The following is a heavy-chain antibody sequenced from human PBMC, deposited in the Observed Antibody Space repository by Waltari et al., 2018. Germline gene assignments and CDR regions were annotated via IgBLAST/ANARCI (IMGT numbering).Heavy chain of an antibody. CDR3: AAQSDYSLFDY. J-gene: IGHJ4*02. CDR1: GFTFDDYA. D-gene: IGHD4-17*01. Sequence: EVQLVESGGGLVQPGRSLRLSCAASGFTFDDYAMHWVRQAPGKGLEWVSGLSWNSGSIGYADSVKGRFTISRDNAKNSLYLQMNSLRAEDTALYYCAAQSDYSLFDYWGQGTLVTVSS. V-gene: IGHV3-9*01. CDR2: LSWNSGSI.